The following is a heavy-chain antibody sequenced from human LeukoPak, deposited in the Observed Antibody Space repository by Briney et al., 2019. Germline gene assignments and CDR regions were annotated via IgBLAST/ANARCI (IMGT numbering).Heavy chain of an antibody. V-gene: IGHV1-46*01. Sequence: ASVKVSCKASGYTFTSYYMHWVRQAPGQGLEWMGIINPSGGSTSYAQKFQGRVTMTRNTSTSTVYMELSSLRSEDTAVYYCARAQAQAYGSGSYYIPVISGSDYWGQGTLVTVSS. CDR2: INPSGGST. D-gene: IGHD3-10*01. CDR1: GYTFTSYY. CDR3: ARAQAQAYGSGSYYIPVISGSDY. J-gene: IGHJ4*02.